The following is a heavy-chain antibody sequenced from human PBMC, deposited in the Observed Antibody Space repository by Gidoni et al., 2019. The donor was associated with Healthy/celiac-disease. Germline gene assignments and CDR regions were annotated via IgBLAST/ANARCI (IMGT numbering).Heavy chain of an antibody. D-gene: IGHD6-19*01. V-gene: IGHV3-23*01. Sequence: EVQLLESGGGLVQPGGSLRLSCAASGFTFSSYAMSWVRQAPGKGLGWVSAISGSGGSTYYADSVKGRFTISRDNSKNTLYLQMNSLRAEDTAVYYCAKGDPVSGWYHYWYFDLWGRGTLVTVSS. J-gene: IGHJ2*01. CDR3: AKGDPVSGWYHYWYFDL. CDR1: GFTFSSYA. CDR2: ISGSGGST.